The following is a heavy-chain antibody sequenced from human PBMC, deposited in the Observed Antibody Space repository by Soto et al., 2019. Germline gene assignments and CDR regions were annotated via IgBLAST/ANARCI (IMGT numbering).Heavy chain of an antibody. CDR2: ITGSGAIT. Sequence: GGSLRLSCAASGFTFSSYAMSWVRLAPGKGLEWVSGITGSGAITYYTDSVKGRFTISRDNSKNTLYLQMHSLRAEDTAVYYCARDVWETTTMYYGLDIWGLATTVTVS. J-gene: IGHJ6*02. CDR1: GFTFSSYA. CDR3: ARDVWETTTMYYGLDI. V-gene: IGHV3-23*01. D-gene: IGHD1-26*01.